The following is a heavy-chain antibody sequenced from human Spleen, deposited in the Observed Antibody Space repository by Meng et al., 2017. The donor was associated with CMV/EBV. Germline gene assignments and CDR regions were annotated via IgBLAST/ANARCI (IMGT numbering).Heavy chain of an antibody. CDR2: IGSSGSSI. CDR3: ARHSGCSSTSCNYYYGMDV. Sequence: GESLKISCVASGVTFSSYEMNWVRQAPGKGLEWISYIGSSGSSIYYADSVKGRFTISRDNGKNSLYLQMNSLRAEDTAVYFCARHSGCSSTSCNYYYGMDVWGQGTTVTVSS. CDR1: GVTFSSYE. J-gene: IGHJ6*02. D-gene: IGHD2-2*01. V-gene: IGHV3-48*03.